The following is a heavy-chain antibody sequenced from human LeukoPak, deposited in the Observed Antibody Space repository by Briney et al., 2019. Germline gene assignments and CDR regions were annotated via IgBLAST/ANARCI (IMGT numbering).Heavy chain of an antibody. V-gene: IGHV3-7*01. D-gene: IGHD3-3*01. Sequence: GSLRLSCVASGFTFSDHWMTWVRQAPGKGLECVANIKQDGSEKFYVDSVKGRFTISRDNAKNSLYLQMNSLRAEDTAVYYCARDGRFSYGAFDIWGQGTMVTVSS. CDR3: ARDGRFSYGAFDI. CDR2: IKQDGSEK. J-gene: IGHJ3*02. CDR1: GFTFSDHW.